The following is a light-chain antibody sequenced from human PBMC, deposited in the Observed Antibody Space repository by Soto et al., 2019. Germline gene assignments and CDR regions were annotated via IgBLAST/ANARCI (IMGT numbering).Light chain of an antibody. Sequence: DIQMTESPSTLSASVGDRVTITCRASQSIGSWLAWHHQEPGKAPKLLSYKASTLKSGVPSRFSGSGSGTEFTLTISSLQSDDFATYYCQHYNSYSEAFGQGTKVDIK. CDR1: QSIGSW. CDR3: QHYNSYSEA. V-gene: IGKV1-5*03. J-gene: IGKJ1*01. CDR2: KAS.